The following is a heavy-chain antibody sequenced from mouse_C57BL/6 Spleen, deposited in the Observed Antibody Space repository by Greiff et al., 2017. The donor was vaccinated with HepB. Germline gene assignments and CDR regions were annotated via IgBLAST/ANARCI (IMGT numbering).Heavy chain of an antibody. CDR2: IWTGGGT. CDR3: ARNSHYYGSSHLWYFDV. Sequence: QVQLKESGPGLVAPSQSLSITCTVSGFSLTSYAISWVRQPPGKGLEWLGVIWTGGGTNYNSALKSRLSISKDNSKSQVFLKMNSLQTDDTARYYCARNSHYYGSSHLWYFDVWGTGTTVTVSS. CDR1: GFSLTSYA. V-gene: IGHV2-9-1*01. D-gene: IGHD1-1*01. J-gene: IGHJ1*03.